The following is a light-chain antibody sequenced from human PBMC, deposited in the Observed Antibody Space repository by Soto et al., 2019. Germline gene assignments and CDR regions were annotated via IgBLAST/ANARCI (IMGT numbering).Light chain of an antibody. CDR3: AAWDDSLSGVV. J-gene: IGLJ2*01. V-gene: IGLV1-47*01. CDR2: RNN. CDR1: SSNIGSKY. Sequence: QPVLTQPPSASGTPGQRVTISCSGSSSNIGSKYVYWYQQLPGTAPKLLIYRNNQRPSGVPDRFSGSKSGNSASLAISGLRSEDEADYYCAAWDDSLSGVVFGGGTKVTVL.